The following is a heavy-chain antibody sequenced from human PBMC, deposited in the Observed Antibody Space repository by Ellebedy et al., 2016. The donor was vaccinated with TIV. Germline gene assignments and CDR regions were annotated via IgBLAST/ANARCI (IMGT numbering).Heavy chain of an antibody. CDR3: ARQNKYYDILTGYSYGMDV. CDR1: GGSIRSGHYS. V-gene: IGHV4-39*01. Sequence: SETLSLTXTVSGGSIRSGHYSWGWIRQPPGKGLEWIGSMYYDGSTYYNASLKGRVTISVDSSKNQMSLELKSVTAADTAVFYCARQNKYYDILTGYSYGMDVWGQGTTVTVSS. CDR2: MYYDGST. D-gene: IGHD3-9*01. J-gene: IGHJ6*02.